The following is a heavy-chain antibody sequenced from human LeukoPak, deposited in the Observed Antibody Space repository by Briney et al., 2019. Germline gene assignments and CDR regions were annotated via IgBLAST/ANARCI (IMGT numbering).Heavy chain of an antibody. CDR1: GGSFSGHY. V-gene: IGHV4-34*01. D-gene: IGHD5-12*01. J-gene: IGHJ6*03. CDR2: INHGGST. CDR3: AKGGGYEAQYYYYYLDV. Sequence: SETLSLTCAVSGGSFSGHYWNWIRQPPGKGLEWIGEINHGGSTNYNPSLKSRVTISVDTSQNQFSLRLSSVTAADTAVYYCAKGGGYEAQYYYYYLDVWGKGTTVTISS.